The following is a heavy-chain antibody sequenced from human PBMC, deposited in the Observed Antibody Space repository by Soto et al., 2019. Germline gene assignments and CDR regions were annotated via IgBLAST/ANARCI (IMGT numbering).Heavy chain of an antibody. J-gene: IGHJ2*01. V-gene: IGHV1-3*01. CDR3: ARSGYSSGWYHWYFDL. Sequence: ASVKVSCKASGYTFTNYGIHWVRQAPGQRLEWMGWINAGNGNTKYSQKFQGRVTITRDTSASTAYMELSSLRSEDTAVYYCARSGYSSGWYHWYFDLWGRGTLVTVS. CDR2: INAGNGNT. D-gene: IGHD6-19*01. CDR1: GYTFTNYG.